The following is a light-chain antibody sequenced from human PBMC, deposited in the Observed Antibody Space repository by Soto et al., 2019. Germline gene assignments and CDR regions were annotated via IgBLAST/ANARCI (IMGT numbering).Light chain of an antibody. V-gene: IGLV2-14*01. J-gene: IGLJ2*01. CDR3: SPYTSNSTLV. CDR1: SSDVGDYNY. CDR2: DVS. Sequence: QSALTQPASVSGSPGQSITISCTGTSSDVGDYNYVSWYQQHPGKAPKLMIFDVSNRPSRVSNRFSGSKSGNAVSLTISGLQAEDEADYYCSPYTSNSTLVFGGGTKLTVL.